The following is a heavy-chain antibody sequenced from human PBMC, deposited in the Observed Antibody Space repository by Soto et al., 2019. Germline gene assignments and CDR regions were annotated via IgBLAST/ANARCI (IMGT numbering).Heavy chain of an antibody. CDR2: ISYDGSNK. Sequence: GGSLRLSCAASGFTFSSYGMHWVRQAPGKGLEWVALISYDGSNKYYADSVKGRFTISRDNSKNTLYLQMNSLRAEDTAVYYCAKEGYQLLWGRIDYWGQGTLVTVSS. D-gene: IGHD2-2*01. V-gene: IGHV3-30*18. J-gene: IGHJ4*02. CDR1: GFTFSSYG. CDR3: AKEGYQLLWGRIDY.